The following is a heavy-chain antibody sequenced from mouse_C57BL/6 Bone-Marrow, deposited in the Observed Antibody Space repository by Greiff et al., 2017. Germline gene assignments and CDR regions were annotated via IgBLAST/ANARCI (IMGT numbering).Heavy chain of an antibody. CDR1: GYTFTSYG. V-gene: IGHV1-81*01. CDR3: ARGRWLLRGVYYFDY. D-gene: IGHD2-3*01. J-gene: IGHJ2*01. CDR2: IYPRSGNT. Sequence: VQLQQSGAELARPGASVKLSCKASGYTFTSYGISWVKQRTGQGLEWIGEIYPRSGNTYYNEKFKGKATLTADKSSSTAYMELRSLTSEDSAVXFFARGRWLLRGVYYFDYWGQGTTLTVSS.